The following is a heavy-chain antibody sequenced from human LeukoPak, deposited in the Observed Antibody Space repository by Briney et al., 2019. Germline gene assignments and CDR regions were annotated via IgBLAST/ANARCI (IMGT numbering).Heavy chain of an antibody. J-gene: IGHJ6*03. D-gene: IGHD6-6*01. Sequence: SVKVSCKASGGTFSSYAISWVRQAPGQGLEWMGRIIPILGIANYAQKFQGRVTITADKSTSTAYMELSSLRSEDTAVYYCARHGAAARLRGYYYYYYMDVWGKGTTVTVSS. CDR3: ARHGAAARLRGYYYYYYMDV. CDR1: GGTFSSYA. V-gene: IGHV1-69*04. CDR2: IIPILGIA.